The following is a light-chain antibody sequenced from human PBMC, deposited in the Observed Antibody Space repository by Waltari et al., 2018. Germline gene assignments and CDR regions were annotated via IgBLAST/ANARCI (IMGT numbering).Light chain of an antibody. CDR2: GVS. V-gene: IGKV3-15*01. CDR1: QSVSNN. J-gene: IGKJ1*01. CDR3: QQYNVWPRT. Sequence: VMTQSPATLSESPGKMVTLTCRASQSVSNNVAWYQQRPGQAPRLRIYGVSTRATEVPAKFSGSRSGTEVTLTINTLQSEDAATYYCQQYNVWPRTFGQGTKVEI.